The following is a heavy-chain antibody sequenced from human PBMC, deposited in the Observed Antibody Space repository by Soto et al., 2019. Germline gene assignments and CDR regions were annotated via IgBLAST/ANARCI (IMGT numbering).Heavy chain of an antibody. D-gene: IGHD3-22*01. Sequence: QLQLQESGPGLVKPSETLSLTCTVSGDSVTISDYYWGWIRQPPGKVLAWIGSIHYSGSTYYNPSLKSRVTISGDTSKKQFSLKLTSVTAADAAVYYCAAHDSGGYYAEYWGQGTLVTVSA. CDR2: IHYSGST. CDR1: GDSVTISDYY. J-gene: IGHJ4*02. V-gene: IGHV4-39*01. CDR3: AAHDSGGYYAEY.